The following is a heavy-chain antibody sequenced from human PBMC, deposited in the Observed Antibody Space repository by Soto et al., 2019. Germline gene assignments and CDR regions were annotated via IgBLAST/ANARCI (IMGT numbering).Heavy chain of an antibody. D-gene: IGHD3-10*01. CDR1: GYSFSTYA. CDR3: ATSYESGFDP. V-gene: IGHV1-18*01. Sequence: QLQLMQSGGEAKNPGASVKVSCEASGYSFSTYAISWLRQAPGQGLEWMGLITTNNGYTNYAQKFQGRLILTTDIPSSTAYMELTSLRYDDTAMYYCATSYESGFDPWGQGSLVSVS. J-gene: IGHJ5*02. CDR2: ITTNNGYT.